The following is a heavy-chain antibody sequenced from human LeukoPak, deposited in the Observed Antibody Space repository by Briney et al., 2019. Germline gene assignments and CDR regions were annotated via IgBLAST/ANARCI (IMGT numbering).Heavy chain of an antibody. D-gene: IGHD6-13*01. J-gene: IGHJ4*02. V-gene: IGHV3-74*01. CDR1: GFTFSRYW. CDR2: INFDGSST. Sequence: GGSLRLSCAASGFTFSRYWMHWVRQTPGKGLVWVSRINFDGSSTSYADSVRGRFTISRDNAKNTLNLQMNSLRVEDTAVYYCARDPGSSSSWYDYWGQGTLVTVSS. CDR3: ARDPGSSSSWYDY.